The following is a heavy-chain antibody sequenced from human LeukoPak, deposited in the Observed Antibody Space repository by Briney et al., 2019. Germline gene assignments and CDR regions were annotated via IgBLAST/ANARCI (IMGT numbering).Heavy chain of an antibody. D-gene: IGHD2-2*01. V-gene: IGHV1-2*02. CDR2: INPNSGGT. J-gene: IGHJ4*02. CDR1: ANTLGYY. CDR3: ARLTMPFDY. Sequence: GASVKVSCKASANTLGYYMHWVRQAPGQGLEWMGWINPNSGGTNYAQKFQGRVTMTRDTSISTAYMELSRLRSDDTAVYYCARLTMPFDYWGQGTLVTVSS.